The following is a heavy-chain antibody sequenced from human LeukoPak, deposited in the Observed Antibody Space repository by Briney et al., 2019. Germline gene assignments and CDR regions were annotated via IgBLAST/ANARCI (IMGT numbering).Heavy chain of an antibody. Sequence: PGGSLRLSCAASGFTFSSYAMSWVRQAPGKGLEWVSAISGSGGSTYYADSVKGRFTISRDNAKNSLYLQMNSLRAEDTAVYYCARESPITGTTYDAFDIWGQGTMVTVSS. CDR2: ISGSGGST. V-gene: IGHV3-23*01. CDR3: ARESPITGTTYDAFDI. D-gene: IGHD1-7*01. CDR1: GFTFSSYA. J-gene: IGHJ3*02.